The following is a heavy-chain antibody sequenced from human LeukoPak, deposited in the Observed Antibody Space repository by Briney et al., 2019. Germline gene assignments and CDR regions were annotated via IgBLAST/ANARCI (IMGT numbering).Heavy chain of an antibody. D-gene: IGHD1-1*01. CDR3: AKAGYNWNDVVY. Sequence: GGSLRLSCTASGFTFSSYAMSWVRQAPGKGLEWVSVISGSGGSTYYADSVKGRFTISRDNSKNTLYLQMNSLRAEDTAVYYCAKAGYNWNDVVYWGQGTLVTVSS. J-gene: IGHJ4*02. V-gene: IGHV3-23*01. CDR2: ISGSGGST. CDR1: GFTFSSYA.